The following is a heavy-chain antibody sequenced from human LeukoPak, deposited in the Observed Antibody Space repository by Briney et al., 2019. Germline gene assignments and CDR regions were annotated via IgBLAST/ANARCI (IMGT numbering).Heavy chain of an antibody. D-gene: IGHD3-22*01. CDR2: IIPIFGTA. CDR3: ARGRDYYDSSGYYYRVEAFDI. CDR1: GGTFSSYA. J-gene: IGHJ3*02. V-gene: IGHV1-69*01. Sequence: AASVKVSCKASGGTFSSYAISWVRQAPGQGLEWMGGIIPIFGTANYAQKFQGRVTITADESTSTAYTELSSLRSEDTAVYYCARGRDYYDSSGYYYRVEAFDIWGQGTMVTVSS.